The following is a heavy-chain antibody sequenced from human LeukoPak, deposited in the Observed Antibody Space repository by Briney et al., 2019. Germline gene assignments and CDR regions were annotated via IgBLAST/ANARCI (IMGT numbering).Heavy chain of an antibody. D-gene: IGHD3-3*01. CDR1: GGTFSSYA. CDR2: IIPIFGTA. Sequence: KISCKASGGTFSSYAISWVRQAPGQGLEWMGGIIPIFGTANYAQRFQGRVTITTDESTSTAYMELSSLRSEDTAVYYCARDSTRYYDFWSGYYPPDYWGQGTLVTVSS. V-gene: IGHV1-69*05. J-gene: IGHJ4*02. CDR3: ARDSTRYYDFWSGYYPPDY.